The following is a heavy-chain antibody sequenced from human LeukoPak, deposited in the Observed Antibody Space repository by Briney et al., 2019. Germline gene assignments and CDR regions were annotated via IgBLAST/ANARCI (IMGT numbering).Heavy chain of an antibody. J-gene: IGHJ3*02. CDR2: LYYSGST. Sequence: SETLSLTCTVSGGSISSRSYYWGWIRQPPGKGLEWIGSLYYSGSTYYNPSLKSRVTISVDTSKNQFSLKLSPVTASDTAVDYCARWEESDGFDIWGQGTMVTVSS. CDR3: ARWEESDGFDI. D-gene: IGHD1-26*01. CDR1: GGSISSRSYY. V-gene: IGHV4-39*01.